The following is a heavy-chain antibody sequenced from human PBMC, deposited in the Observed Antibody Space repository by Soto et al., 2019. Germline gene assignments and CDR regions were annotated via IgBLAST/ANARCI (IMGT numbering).Heavy chain of an antibody. Sequence: EVQLLESGGGLVQPGGSLRLSCAASGFTFSNYAMNWVRQAPGKGLEWVSTISDSGSTYYADSVKGRFTISRDNSKNTLYLQMNSLRAEDTAVYYCAKGGEGMCRSTSCLYFFDYWGQGTLGTVSP. CDR2: ISDSGST. V-gene: IGHV3-23*01. D-gene: IGHD2-2*01. CDR1: GFTFSNYA. J-gene: IGHJ4*02. CDR3: AKGGEGMCRSTSCLYFFDY.